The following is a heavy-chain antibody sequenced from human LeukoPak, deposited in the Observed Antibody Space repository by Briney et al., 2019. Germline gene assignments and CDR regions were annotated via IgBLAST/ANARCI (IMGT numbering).Heavy chain of an antibody. V-gene: IGHV3-7*03. CDR2: IKQDGSER. CDR1: GFTFSSYW. D-gene: IGHD6-19*01. J-gene: IGHJ4*02. CDR3: ATGAGCGY. Sequence: PGGSLRLPCEASGFTFSSYWMTWVRQAPGKGLEWVANIKQDGSERNYVDSVKGRFTISRDNAKNSLYLQMNTLRDEDTAVYYCATGAGCGYWGQGTLVTVSS.